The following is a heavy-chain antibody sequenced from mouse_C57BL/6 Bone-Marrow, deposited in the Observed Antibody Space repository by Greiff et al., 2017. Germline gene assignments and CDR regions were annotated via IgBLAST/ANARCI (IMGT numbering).Heavy chain of an antibody. CDR2: IDPNSGGT. V-gene: IGHV1-72*01. CDR1: GYTFTSSW. Sequence: QVQLQQSGAELVQPGASVKLSCKASGYTFTSSWMHWVRQRPGRGLEWIGRIDPNSGGTKYNETFKSKATLTVDKPTSTAYMQLSSLTSEDSAVYYCASLYLNLGARDYGGQGTSVTVSS. D-gene: IGHD1-3*01. CDR3: ASLYLNLGARDY. J-gene: IGHJ4*01.